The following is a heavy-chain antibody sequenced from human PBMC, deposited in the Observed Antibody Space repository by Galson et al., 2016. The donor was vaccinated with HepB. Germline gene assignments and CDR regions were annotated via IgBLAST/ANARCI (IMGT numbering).Heavy chain of an antibody. Sequence: SLRLSCAASGFTCSSYWMSWVRQAPGKGLDWVTNIKRDGSEKHYVGSVKGRFAISRHNARTSRYLQMNSLRAEDTAIDYCAVGLEVPDTQNVFDIWGQGTMVTVSS. CDR3: AVGLEVPDTQNVFDI. CDR2: IKRDGSEK. CDR1: GFTCSSYW. V-gene: IGHV3-7*01. J-gene: IGHJ3*02. D-gene: IGHD2-2*02.